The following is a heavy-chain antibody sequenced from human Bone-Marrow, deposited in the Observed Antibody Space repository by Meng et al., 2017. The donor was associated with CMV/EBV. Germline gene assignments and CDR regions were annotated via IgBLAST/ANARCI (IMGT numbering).Heavy chain of an antibody. CDR1: GYTFTSYE. CDR3: ARMAVTYYDFWSGYPGGHYYYGMDV. V-gene: IGHV1-8*01. CDR2: MNPNSGNT. Sequence: ASVKVSCKASGYTFTSYEINWVRQATGQGLEWMGWMNPNSGNTGYAQKFQGRVTMTRNTSISTAYMELSSLRSEDTAVYYCARMAVTYYDFWSGYPGGHYYYGMDVWGQGTTVTFSS. J-gene: IGHJ6*02. D-gene: IGHD3-3*01.